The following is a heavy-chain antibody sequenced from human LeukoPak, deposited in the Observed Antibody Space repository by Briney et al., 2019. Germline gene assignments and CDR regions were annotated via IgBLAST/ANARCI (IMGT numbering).Heavy chain of an antibody. Sequence: AGGSLRLSCAASGFTFSSYAMSWVRQAPGKGLEWVSAISGSGGSTYYADSVKGRFTISRDNSKNTLYLQMNSLRAEDTAVYYCAKCRVWGSYRSAFDYWGQGTLVTFSS. V-gene: IGHV3-23*01. D-gene: IGHD3-16*02. J-gene: IGHJ4*02. CDR2: ISGSGGST. CDR1: GFTFSSYA. CDR3: AKCRVWGSYRSAFDY.